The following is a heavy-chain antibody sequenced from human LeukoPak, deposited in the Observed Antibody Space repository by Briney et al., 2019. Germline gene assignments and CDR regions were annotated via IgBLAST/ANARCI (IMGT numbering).Heavy chain of an antibody. J-gene: IGHJ4*02. Sequence: GGSLRLSCGASGFTFSSYGMHWVRQAPGKGREWVAFIRYDGSNQYYTNSVKGRFTISRDNSTNTLYVQMNSLRGDDTGVYYCAKEGMVTPIDYWGQGTLVTVSS. CDR3: AKEGMVTPIDY. D-gene: IGHD2-21*02. CDR1: GFTFSSYG. CDR2: IRYDGSNQ. V-gene: IGHV3-30*02.